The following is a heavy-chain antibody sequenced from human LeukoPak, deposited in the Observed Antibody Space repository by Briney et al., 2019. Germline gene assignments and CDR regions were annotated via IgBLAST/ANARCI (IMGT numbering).Heavy chain of an antibody. CDR1: GFTFRSYG. CDR3: ARAVRGLDY. J-gene: IGHJ4*02. D-gene: IGHD4-17*01. V-gene: IGHV3-48*02. Sequence: PGVSLRLSCAASGFTFRSYGMNWVRQARGKGLEWVSYISSSSSTIYYADSVKGRFTISRDNAKNSLYLQMNSLRDEDTAVYYCARAVRGLDYWGQGTLVTVSS. CDR2: ISSSSSTI.